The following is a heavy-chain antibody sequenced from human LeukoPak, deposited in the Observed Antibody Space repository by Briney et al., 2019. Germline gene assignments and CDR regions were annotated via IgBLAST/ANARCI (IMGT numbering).Heavy chain of an antibody. CDR2: IFHTGYT. J-gene: IGHJ6*03. Sequence: SETLSLTCTVSGYPISMGYFWGWIRPPPGKGLEWIGSIFHTGYTFYDPSFKRRLTISVDTSKNQFSLKLSSVTAADTAVYYCARVSITMVRGVTSYYYYYMDVWGKGTTVTISS. V-gene: IGHV4-38-2*02. CDR1: GYPISMGYF. D-gene: IGHD3-10*01. CDR3: ARVSITMVRGVTSYYYYYMDV.